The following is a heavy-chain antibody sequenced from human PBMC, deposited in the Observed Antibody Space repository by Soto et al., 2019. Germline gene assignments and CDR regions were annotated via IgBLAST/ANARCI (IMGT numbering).Heavy chain of an antibody. CDR2: INHSGST. D-gene: IGHD3-3*01. V-gene: IGHV4-34*01. J-gene: IGHJ6*02. Sequence: SETLSLTCAVYGGSFSGYYWSWIRQPPGKGLEWIGEINHSGSTNYNPSLKSRVTISVDTSKNQFSLKLSSVTAADTAVYYCARGSRVLGSHYYYYGMDVWGQGTTVTVSS. CDR3: ARGSRVLGSHYYYYGMDV. CDR1: GGSFSGYY.